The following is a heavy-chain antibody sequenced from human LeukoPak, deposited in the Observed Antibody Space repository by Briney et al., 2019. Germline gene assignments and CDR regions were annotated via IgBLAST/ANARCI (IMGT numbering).Heavy chain of an antibody. D-gene: IGHD2-2*01. V-gene: IGHV3-23*01. CDR2: ISGSGGST. J-gene: IGHJ4*02. CDR3: AKAEFRCSSTSCHPGVDFDY. CDR1: GFTFSSYA. Sequence: GGSLRLSCAASGFTFSSYAMSWVRQAPGKGLEWVSAISGSGGSTYYADSVKGRFTISRDNSKNTLYLQMNSLRAEDTAVYYCAKAEFRCSSTSCHPGVDFDYWGQGTLVTVSS.